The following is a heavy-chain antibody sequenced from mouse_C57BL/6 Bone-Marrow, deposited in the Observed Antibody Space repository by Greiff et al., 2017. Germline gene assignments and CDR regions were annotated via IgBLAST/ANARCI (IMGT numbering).Heavy chain of an antibody. D-gene: IGHD1-1*01. CDR3: ARTHYYGSSQLFAY. V-gene: IGHV1-58*01. CDR2: IYIGNGYT. CDR1: GYTFTSYG. Sequence: EVQLQQSGAELVRPGSSVKMSCKTSGYTFTSYGINWVKQRPGQGLEWIGYIYIGNGYTEYNEKLKGKATVTSDTYASTAYMQLSSLTSEDSAIYFCARTHYYGSSQLFAYWGQGTTLTVSA. J-gene: IGHJ2*01.